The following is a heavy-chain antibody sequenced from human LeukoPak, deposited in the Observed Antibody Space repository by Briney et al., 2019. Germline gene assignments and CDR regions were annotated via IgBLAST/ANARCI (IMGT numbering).Heavy chain of an antibody. J-gene: IGHJ6*02. CDR3: AKGLLIGYCSGGSCYSSRYYGMDV. D-gene: IGHD2-15*01. V-gene: IGHV3-30*18. Sequence: PGRSLRLSCAASGFTFSSYGMHWVRQAPGKGLEWVAVISYDGSNKYYADSVKGRFTISRDNSKNTLYLQMNSLRAEDTAVYYCAKGLLIGYCSGGSCYSSRYYGMDVWGQGTTVTVSS. CDR1: GFTFSSYG. CDR2: ISYDGSNK.